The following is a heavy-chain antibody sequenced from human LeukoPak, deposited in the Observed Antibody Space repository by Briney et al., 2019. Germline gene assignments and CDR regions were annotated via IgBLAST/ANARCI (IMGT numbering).Heavy chain of an antibody. CDR1: GFTFSSYS. Sequence: GGSLRLSCAASGFTFSSYSMNWVRQAPGKGLEWVSSISSSSSYIYYADSVKGRFTISRDNAKNSLYLQMNSLRAEDTAVYYCAKGGIAAAGILGGAFDIWGQGTMVTVSS. CDR2: ISSSSSYI. CDR3: AKGGIAAAGILGGAFDI. J-gene: IGHJ3*02. D-gene: IGHD6-13*01. V-gene: IGHV3-21*04.